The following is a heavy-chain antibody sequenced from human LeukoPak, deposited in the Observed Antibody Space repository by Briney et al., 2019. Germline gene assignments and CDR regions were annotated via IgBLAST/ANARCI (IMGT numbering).Heavy chain of an antibody. CDR1: GFTFSSYW. J-gene: IGHJ6*02. CDR2: IKQDGSEK. CDR3: SRGGSGSYYYYYYGMDV. V-gene: IGHV3-7*01. D-gene: IGHD3-10*01. Sequence: GGSLRLSCAASGFTFSSYWMSWVRQAPGKGLEWVANIKQDGSEKYYVDSVKGRFTISRDNAKNSLYLQMNSLRAEDTAVYYCSRGGSGSYYYYYYGMDVWGQGTTATVSS.